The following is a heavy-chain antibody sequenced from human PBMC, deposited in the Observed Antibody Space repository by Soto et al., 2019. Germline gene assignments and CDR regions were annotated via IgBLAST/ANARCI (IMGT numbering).Heavy chain of an antibody. CDR2: INAGNGNT. D-gene: IGHD6-6*01. Sequence: ASVKVSCKASGDTFTSYAMHWVRQAPGQRLEWMGWINAGNGNTKYSQKFQGRVTITRDTSASTAYMELSSLRSEDTAVYYCARSSEWSSSSSRVAFDIWGQGTMVTVSS. V-gene: IGHV1-3*01. CDR3: ARSSEWSSSSSRVAFDI. CDR1: GDTFTSYA. J-gene: IGHJ3*02.